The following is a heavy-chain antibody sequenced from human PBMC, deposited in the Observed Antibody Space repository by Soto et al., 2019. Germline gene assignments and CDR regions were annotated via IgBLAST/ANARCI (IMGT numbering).Heavy chain of an antibody. V-gene: IGHV3-11*06. CDR1: GFTFSAYY. J-gene: IGHJ4*02. CDR2: ISSSSSYT. CDR3: ARELVYYYDSSGYYYRPWDY. Sequence: GGSLRLSCAASGFTFSAYYMSWIRLAPGKGLEWVSYISSSSSYTNYADSVKGRFTISRDNAKNSLYLQMNSLRAEDTAVYYCARELVYYYDSSGYYYRPWDYWGQGTLVAVSS. D-gene: IGHD3-22*01.